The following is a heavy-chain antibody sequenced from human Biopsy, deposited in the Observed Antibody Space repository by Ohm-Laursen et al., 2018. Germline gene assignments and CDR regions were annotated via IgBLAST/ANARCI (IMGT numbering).Heavy chain of an antibody. J-gene: IGHJ4*02. V-gene: IGHV3-23*01. CDR3: AKGGYCTTSSCYMDLDY. CDR2: IRDSGDSA. CDR1: GFTVYNNY. Sequence: SLRLSCSASGFTVYNNYMTWVRQAPGKGLEWVSGIRDSGDSAYYADSVKGRFTVSRDGSKSTLYLQMSSLSAEDTAFYYCAKGGYCTTSSCYMDLDYWGQGTLVTVSS. D-gene: IGHD2-2*02.